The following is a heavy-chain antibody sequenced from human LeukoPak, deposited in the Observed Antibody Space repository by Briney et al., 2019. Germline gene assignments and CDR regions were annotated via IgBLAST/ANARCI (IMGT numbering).Heavy chain of an antibody. CDR1: GFTFSSYS. V-gene: IGHV3-21*01. Sequence: KSGGSLRLSCAVSGFTFSSYSMNWVRQAPGKGLEWVSSISSSSSYIYYADSVKGRFTISRDNAKNSLYLQMNSLRAEDTAVYYCASLVPYDYVWGSYRKAYYFDYWGQGTLVTVSS. J-gene: IGHJ4*02. D-gene: IGHD3-16*02. CDR2: ISSSSSYI. CDR3: ASLVPYDYVWGSYRKAYYFDY.